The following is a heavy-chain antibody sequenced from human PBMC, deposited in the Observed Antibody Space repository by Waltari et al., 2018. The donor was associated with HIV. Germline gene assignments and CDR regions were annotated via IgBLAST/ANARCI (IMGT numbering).Heavy chain of an antibody. CDR3: ARDDYDFWSGPRRDKNYGMDV. J-gene: IGHJ6*02. CDR1: GCRFRSHW. CDR2: INSDGGDA. V-gene: IGHV3-74*01. Sequence: LVQSGGGLVQPGGSVSLSVAASGCRFRSHWIHCLRQIPWKGLEWVSLINSDGGDATYADSVKGRFTVSRDNGKNTLFLEMSSLRVEDTAVYYCARDDYDFWSGPRRDKNYGMDVWGQGTAVTVSS. D-gene: IGHD3-3*01.